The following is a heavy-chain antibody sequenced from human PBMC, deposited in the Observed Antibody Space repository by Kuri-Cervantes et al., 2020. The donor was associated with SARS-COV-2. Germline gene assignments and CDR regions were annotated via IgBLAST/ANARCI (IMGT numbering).Heavy chain of an antibody. CDR3: ATSGTSTDHYFDY. V-gene: IGHV1-2*04. CDR2: INPNSGDT. Sequence: ASVKVSCKASGYTFTGYYMHWVRQAPGQGLEWMGWINPNSGDTNYAQNFQGWVTMTRDTPISTAYMELSRLRSDDTAVYYCATSGTSTDHYFDYWGQGTLVTVSS. J-gene: IGHJ4*02. D-gene: IGHD1-14*01. CDR1: GYTFTGYY.